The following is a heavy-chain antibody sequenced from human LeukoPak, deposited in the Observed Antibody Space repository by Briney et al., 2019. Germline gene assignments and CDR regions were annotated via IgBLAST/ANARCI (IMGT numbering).Heavy chain of an antibody. V-gene: IGHV3-33*01. Sequence: GGSLRLSCAASGFTFSSYGMHRVRQAPGKGLEWVAVIWYDGSNKYYADSVKGRFTISRDNSKNTLFLQMNSLRAEDTAVYYCIRDFLTVTTNDYWGQGTLVTVSS. D-gene: IGHD4-11*01. J-gene: IGHJ4*02. CDR1: GFTFSSYG. CDR2: IWYDGSNK. CDR3: IRDFLTVTTNDY.